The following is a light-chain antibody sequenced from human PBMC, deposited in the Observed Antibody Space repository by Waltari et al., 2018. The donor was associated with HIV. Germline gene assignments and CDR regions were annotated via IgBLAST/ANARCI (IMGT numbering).Light chain of an antibody. CDR2: EVT. Sequence: QSALTQPPSVSGSPGQSVTISCTGTSSDVGSYNRVSWYQQPPGTAPKLMIYEVTYRPSGVPDRFSGSKSGNTASLTISGLQAEDEADYYCSSYTSRSTYVLFGGGTKLTVL. CDR3: SSYTSRSTYVL. J-gene: IGLJ2*01. CDR1: SSDVGSYNR. V-gene: IGLV2-18*02.